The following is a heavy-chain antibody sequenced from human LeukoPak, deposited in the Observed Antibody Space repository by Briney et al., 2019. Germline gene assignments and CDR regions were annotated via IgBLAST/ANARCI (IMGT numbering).Heavy chain of an antibody. V-gene: IGHV3-74*01. CDR2: IKSDGSGS. CDR3: ARDEGYYFDS. Sequence: GGSLRLSCAASGFTFSSYWMHWVRQAPGEGLVWVARIKSDGSGSSHADSVEGRFTISRDNAKNTLYLQMNSLRAEDTAVYYCARDEGYYFDSWGQGTQVTVSS. CDR1: GFTFSSYW. J-gene: IGHJ4*02.